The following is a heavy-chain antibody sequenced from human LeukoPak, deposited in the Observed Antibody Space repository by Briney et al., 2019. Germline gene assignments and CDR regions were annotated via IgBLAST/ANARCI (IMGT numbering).Heavy chain of an antibody. D-gene: IGHD3-3*01. J-gene: IGHJ6*03. CDR3: ARNVGAGFNDFWSGYLRYGEYYYYYYYMDV. CDR1: GFTFSGYW. V-gene: IGHV3-7*01. Sequence: GSLRLSCAASGFTFSGYWMNWVRQAPGKGLEWVANIKLDGSETHYADSVKGRFTISRDNARNSLYLQMNSLRVEDTAVYYCARNVGAGFNDFWSGYLRYGEYYYYYYYMDVWGKGTTVTVSS. CDR2: IKLDGSET.